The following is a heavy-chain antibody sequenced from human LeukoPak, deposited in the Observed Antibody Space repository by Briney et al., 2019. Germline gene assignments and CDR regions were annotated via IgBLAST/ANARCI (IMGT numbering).Heavy chain of an antibody. CDR3: AKEYQLLYYYYNGLDV. V-gene: IGHV3-23*01. J-gene: IGHJ6*02. CDR1: GFTFSDVW. CDR2: IRGSGGST. Sequence: PGGSLRLSCAASGFTFSDVWMSWVRQAPGKGLEWVSAIRGSGGSTYYADSVKGRFTISRDNSKNTLYLQVNSLRAEDTAVYYCAKEYQLLYYYYNGLDVWGQGTTVTVSS. D-gene: IGHD2-2*01.